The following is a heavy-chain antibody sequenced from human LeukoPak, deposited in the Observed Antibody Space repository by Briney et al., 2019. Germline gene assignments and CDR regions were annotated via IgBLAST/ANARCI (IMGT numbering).Heavy chain of an antibody. Sequence: GGSLRLSCAASGFTFSSYNMNWVRQTPGKGLEWVSGISWNSDTIRYADSVKGRFTISRDNAKKSVYLQMNSLRAEDTALYYCARAGIAVAGFRYFDLWGRGTLVTVSS. D-gene: IGHD6-19*01. CDR1: GFTFSSYN. V-gene: IGHV3-9*01. J-gene: IGHJ2*01. CDR3: ARAGIAVAGFRYFDL. CDR2: ISWNSDTI.